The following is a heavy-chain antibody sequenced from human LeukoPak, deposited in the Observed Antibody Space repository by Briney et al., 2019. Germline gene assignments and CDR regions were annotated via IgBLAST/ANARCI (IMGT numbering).Heavy chain of an antibody. CDR2: INQDESDK. CDR3: ARGHYGMDV. Sequence: PGGSLRLSCAASGFTFSDSWMTWVLQAPGKGLEWVANINQDESDKYYADSVKGRFTISRDNAKNSPYVQMNSLRVEDTAVYYCARGHYGMDVWGQGTTVTVSS. J-gene: IGHJ6*02. V-gene: IGHV3-7*01. CDR1: GFTFSDSW.